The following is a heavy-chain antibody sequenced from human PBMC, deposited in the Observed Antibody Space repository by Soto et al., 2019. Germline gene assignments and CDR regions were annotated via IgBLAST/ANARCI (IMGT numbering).Heavy chain of an antibody. V-gene: IGHV3-74*01. J-gene: IGHJ6*02. CDR3: TRVGGSVSGMDV. CDR1: GFTFSVYW. D-gene: IGHD1-26*01. CDR2: IDNAGSSA. Sequence: GGSLRLSCAASGFTFSVYWMHWVRQAPGKGPVWVSRIDNAGSSARYADSVKGRFTISRDNAKNTVYLQMNSLRAEDTAVYYCTRVGGSVSGMDVWGQGTTVTVSS.